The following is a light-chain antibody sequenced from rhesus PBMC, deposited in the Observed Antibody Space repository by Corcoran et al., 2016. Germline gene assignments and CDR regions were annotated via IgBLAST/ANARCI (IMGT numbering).Light chain of an antibody. CDR3: QQGYNTPYS. Sequence: DIQMTQSPSSLSASVGDKVTITCRASQGISSWLAWYQQNPGNAPKLLIYAASSLPSGVPSRFSGSGAGKDYPLTISSLQPEDFATYYCQQGYNTPYSFGQGTKVEIK. CDR1: QGISSW. CDR2: AAS. J-gene: IGKJ2*01. V-gene: IGKV1-18*01.